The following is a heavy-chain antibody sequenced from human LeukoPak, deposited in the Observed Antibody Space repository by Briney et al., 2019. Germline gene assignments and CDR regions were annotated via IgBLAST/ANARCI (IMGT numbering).Heavy chain of an antibody. D-gene: IGHD1-26*01. V-gene: IGHV1-2*02. CDR1: GYTFTGYY. CDR2: INPNSGAT. J-gene: IGHJ4*02. CDR3: ARDLGGGSKPHYYFDY. Sequence: ASVKVSCKASGYTFTGYYMHWVRQAPGQGLEWMGWINPNSGATNYTQKFQGRVTMTRDTSISTAYMELSRLRYDDTAVYCCARDLGGGSKPHYYFDYWGQGTLVTVSS.